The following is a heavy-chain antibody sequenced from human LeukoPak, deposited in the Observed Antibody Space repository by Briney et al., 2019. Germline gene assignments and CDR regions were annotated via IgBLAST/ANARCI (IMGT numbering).Heavy chain of an antibody. V-gene: IGHV1-2*02. J-gene: IGHJ5*02. CDR3: AVDYGDSNWFDP. D-gene: IGHD4-17*01. CDR2: INPNSGRT. Sequence: ASVKVSCKASGYTFTGYYMHWVRQAPGQGLEWMGWINPNSGRTNYAQKFQGRVTMTRDTSISTAYMELSRLRSDDTAVYYCAVDYGDSNWFDPWGQGTLVTVSS. CDR1: GYTFTGYY.